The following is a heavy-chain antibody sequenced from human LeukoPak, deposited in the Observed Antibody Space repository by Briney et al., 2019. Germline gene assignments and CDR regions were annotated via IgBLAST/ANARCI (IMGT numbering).Heavy chain of an antibody. CDR3: ARYDDSSGYYPNDAFDI. CDR2: IYYSGST. D-gene: IGHD3-22*01. CDR1: GGSISRYY. Sequence: SETLSLTCTVSGGSISRYYWSWLRQPPGKGLEWIGYIYYSGSTNYNPSLKSRVTISVDTSKNQFSLKLSSVTAADTAVYYCARYDDSSGYYPNDAFDIWGQGTMVTVSS. V-gene: IGHV4-59*01. J-gene: IGHJ3*02.